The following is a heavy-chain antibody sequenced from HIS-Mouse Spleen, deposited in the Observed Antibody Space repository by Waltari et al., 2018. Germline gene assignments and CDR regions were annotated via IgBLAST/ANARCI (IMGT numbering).Heavy chain of an antibody. D-gene: IGHD6-13*01. Sequence: QLQLQESGPGLVKPSETLSRTCTVSGGSIRSSSYYSGWIRQPPGKGLEWIGSIYYSGSTYYNPSLKSRVTISVDTSKNQFSLKLSSVTAADTAVYYCAREIPYSSSWYDWYFDLWGRGTLVTVSS. CDR3: AREIPYSSSWYDWYFDL. CDR1: GGSIRSSSYY. V-gene: IGHV4-39*07. CDR2: IYYSGST. J-gene: IGHJ2*01.